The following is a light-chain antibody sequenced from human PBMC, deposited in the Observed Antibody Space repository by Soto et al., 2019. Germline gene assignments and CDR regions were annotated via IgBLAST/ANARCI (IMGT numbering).Light chain of an antibody. CDR3: TLSGSVSIS. V-gene: IGKV3-20*01. J-gene: IGKJ5*01. CDR1: RDVSSGL. CDR2: GAS. Sequence: SLGTLSLSQGERATLSCRASRDVSSGLLAWYQQKPGQAPRLLIYGASSRATGIPDRFPGSGSGTDFTLTISSFEAEDFVRYHCTLSGSVSISSGEGTRLEIK.